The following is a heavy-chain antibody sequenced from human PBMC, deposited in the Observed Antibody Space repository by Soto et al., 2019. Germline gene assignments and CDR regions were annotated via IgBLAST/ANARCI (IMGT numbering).Heavy chain of an antibody. D-gene: IGHD3-10*01. CDR2: IYAGDSDT. CDR3: ARHRGRYYGSGSYYTPDY. J-gene: IGHJ4*02. CDR1: GYSFTSYW. V-gene: IGHV5-51*01. Sequence: GESLKISCQGSGYSFTSYWIAWVRQMPGKGLEWMGIIYAGDSDTRYSPSFQGQVTISADKSSSTAYLQWSSLKASDTAMYYCARHRGRYYGSGSYYTPDYWGQGTLVTVSS.